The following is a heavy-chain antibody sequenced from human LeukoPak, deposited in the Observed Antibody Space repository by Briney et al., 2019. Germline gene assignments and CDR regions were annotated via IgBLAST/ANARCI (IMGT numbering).Heavy chain of an antibody. Sequence: GGSLRLSCEVPGLILRSYWMSWVRQAPGKGLEWVANINQEGSEKYFEDSVKGRFTISRDNAKNSLHLQMNTLRAEDTAVYYCARERDGRFFDYWGQGTLVTVSS. J-gene: IGHJ4*02. CDR3: ARERDGRFFDY. V-gene: IGHV3-7*01. CDR2: INQEGSEK. CDR1: GLILRSYW. D-gene: IGHD5-24*01.